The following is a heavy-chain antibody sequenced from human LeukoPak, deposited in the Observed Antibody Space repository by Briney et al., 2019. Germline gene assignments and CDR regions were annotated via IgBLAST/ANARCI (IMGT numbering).Heavy chain of an antibody. CDR3: ARDRGGSYHYYGMDV. CDR1: GGSISSGGYY. D-gene: IGHD6-25*01. CDR2: IYHSGTT. Sequence: SQTLSLTCTVSGGSISSGGYYWSWIRQHPGKGLEWIGCIYHSGTTYYNPPLKSRITISVDTSKNQFSLKLSSVTAADTAVYFCARDRGGSYHYYGMDVWGQGTTVTVSS. V-gene: IGHV4-31*03. J-gene: IGHJ6*02.